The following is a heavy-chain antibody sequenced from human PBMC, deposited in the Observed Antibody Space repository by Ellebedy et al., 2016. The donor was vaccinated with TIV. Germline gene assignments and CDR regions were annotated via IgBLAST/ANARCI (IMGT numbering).Heavy chain of an antibody. V-gene: IGHV3-53*01. J-gene: IGHJ4*02. Sequence: GGSLRLXXAATGLTVSATYIAWVRQVPGKGLEWVSVIDEDRTNYAASVKGRFSISRDDSKNTVYLQMSSLRVEDTAVYYCVSADWNDWGRGTLVTVSS. CDR3: VSADWND. CDR1: GLTVSATY. D-gene: IGHD1-1*01. CDR2: IDEDRT.